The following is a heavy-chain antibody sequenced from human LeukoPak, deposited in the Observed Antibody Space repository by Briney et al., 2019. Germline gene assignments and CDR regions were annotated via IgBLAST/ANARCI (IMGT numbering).Heavy chain of an antibody. CDR2: ISYDGSNK. D-gene: IGHD2-2*01. V-gene: IGHV3-30*18. J-gene: IGHJ6*02. CDR3: AKGHRKRHCSSTSCLYYYYGMDV. CDR1: GFTFSSSG. Sequence: PGNSLRLSCAASGFTFSSSGMHWVRQAPGKGLEWVAVISYDGSNKYYADSVKGRFTISRDNSKNTLYLQMNSLRAEDTAVYYCAKGHRKRHCSSTSCLYYYYGMDVWGQGTTVTVSS.